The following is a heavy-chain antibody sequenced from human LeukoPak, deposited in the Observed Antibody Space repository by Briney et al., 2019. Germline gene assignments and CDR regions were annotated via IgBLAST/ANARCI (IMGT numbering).Heavy chain of an antibody. CDR3: AKDTGRGRPSSGWYPLFDY. D-gene: IGHD6-19*01. Sequence: GGSLRLSCAASGFTFSSYAMSWVRQAPGKGLEWVSAISGSGGSTYYADSVKGRFTISRDNSKNTLYLQMNSLRAEDTAVYYCAKDTGRGRPSSGWYPLFDYWGQGTLVTVSS. CDR1: GFTFSSYA. J-gene: IGHJ4*02. CDR2: ISGSGGST. V-gene: IGHV3-23*01.